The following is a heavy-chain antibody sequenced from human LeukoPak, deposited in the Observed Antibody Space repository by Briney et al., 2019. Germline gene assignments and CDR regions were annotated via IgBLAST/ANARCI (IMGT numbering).Heavy chain of an antibody. CDR3: AKDSDYYHSSGYYYAYFQH. D-gene: IGHD3-22*01. CDR1: GFTFSTYS. J-gene: IGHJ1*01. Sequence: GGSLRLSCAVSGFTFSTYSMNWVRQAPGKGLEWVSYISSSSSTIHYADSVKGPFTISRDNAKNSLYLQMNSLRDEDTAVYYCAKDSDYYHSSGYYYAYFQHWGHGTLVTVSS. V-gene: IGHV3-48*02. CDR2: ISSSSSTI.